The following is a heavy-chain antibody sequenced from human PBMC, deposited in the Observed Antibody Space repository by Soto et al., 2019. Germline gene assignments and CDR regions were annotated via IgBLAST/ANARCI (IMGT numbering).Heavy chain of an antibody. Sequence: GGSLRLSCAASGFTFSDYYMGWIRQAPGKGLEWLSYISSSSTTISYADSVKGRFTISRDNAKNSLHLQMNSLRAEDTATYYCVRDGLDYYDTERLYFDNWGQGTLVTVSS. CDR2: ISSSSTTI. CDR1: GFTFSDYY. D-gene: IGHD3-22*01. CDR3: VRDGLDYYDTERLYFDN. V-gene: IGHV3-11*01. J-gene: IGHJ4*02.